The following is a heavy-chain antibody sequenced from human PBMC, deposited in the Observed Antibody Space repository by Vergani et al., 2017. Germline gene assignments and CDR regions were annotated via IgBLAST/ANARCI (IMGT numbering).Heavy chain of an antibody. D-gene: IGHD6-13*01. CDR3: AKDLTGTHTPFYLDY. V-gene: IGHV3-9*01. J-gene: IGHJ4*02. CDR1: GFTFDDYA. Sequence: EVQLLESGGGLVQPGGSLRLSCAASGFTFDDYAMHWVRQAPGKGLEWVSGLTYNGGSVGYADSVKGRFTISRDNAKNSLYLQMNSLRADDTAFYYCAKDLTGTHTPFYLDYWGQGILVTVSS. CDR2: LTYNGGSV.